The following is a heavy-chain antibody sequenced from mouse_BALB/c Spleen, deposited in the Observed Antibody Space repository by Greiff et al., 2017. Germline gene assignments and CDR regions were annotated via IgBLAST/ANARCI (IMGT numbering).Heavy chain of an antibody. D-gene: IGHD1-1*01. CDR2: INPGSGGT. V-gene: IGHV1-54*01. CDR3: ARSDYGSSLYAMDY. Sequence: VQLQESGAELVRPGTSVKVSCKASGYAFTNYLIEWVKQRPGQGLEWIGVINPGSGGTNYNEKFKGKATLTADKSSSTAYMQLSSLTSDDSAVYFCARSDYGSSLYAMDYWGQGTSVTVSS. CDR1: GYAFTNYL. J-gene: IGHJ4*01.